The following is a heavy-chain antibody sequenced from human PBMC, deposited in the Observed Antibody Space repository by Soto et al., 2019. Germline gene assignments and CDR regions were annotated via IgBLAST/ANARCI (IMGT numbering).Heavy chain of an antibody. J-gene: IGHJ4*02. D-gene: IGHD2-2*01. CDR2: ISGSGGST. Sequence: GGSLRLSCAASGFTFSSYAMSWVRQAPGKGLEWVSAISGSGGSTYYADSVKGRFTISRDNSKNTLYLQMNSLRAEDKAAYYCAKFVVVPAVPFDYWGQGTLVTVSS. CDR3: AKFVVVPAVPFDY. CDR1: GFTFSSYA. V-gene: IGHV3-23*01.